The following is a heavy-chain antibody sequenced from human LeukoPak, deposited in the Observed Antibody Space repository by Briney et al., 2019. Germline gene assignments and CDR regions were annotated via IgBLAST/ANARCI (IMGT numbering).Heavy chain of an antibody. V-gene: IGHV3-74*01. Sequence: PGGSLRLSCVASGFSFSAYWMHWVRQAPGKGLMWVSHINSDGSSTRYADSVKGRFTISRDNAKNTLYLQMNSLRAEDTAVYYCAKDLSRNYYDSSGYYHYWGQGTLVTVSS. CDR2: INSDGSST. J-gene: IGHJ4*02. CDR1: GFSFSAYW. CDR3: AKDLSRNYYDSSGYYHY. D-gene: IGHD3-22*01.